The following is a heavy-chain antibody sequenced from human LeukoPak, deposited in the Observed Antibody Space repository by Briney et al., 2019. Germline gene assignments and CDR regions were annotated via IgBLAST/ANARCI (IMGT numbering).Heavy chain of an antibody. D-gene: IGHD5-24*01. CDR1: EFTVSRNY. CDR2: IFSNGDT. Sequence: GGSLRLSCTASEFTVSRNYMLWVRQAPGTGLEWVSLIFSNGDTHYADSVKGRFTISRDTSKNTVSLQMNSLRVEDTAMYYCTRDQMNYWGQGTLVTVSS. J-gene: IGHJ4*02. V-gene: IGHV3-53*01. CDR3: TRDQMNY.